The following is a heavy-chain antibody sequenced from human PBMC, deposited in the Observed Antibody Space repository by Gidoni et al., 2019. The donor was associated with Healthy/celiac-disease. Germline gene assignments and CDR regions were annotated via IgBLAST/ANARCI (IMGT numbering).Heavy chain of an antibody. CDR1: GGSIRSSSYY. V-gene: IGHV4-39*01. Sequence: QLQLQESGPGLVKPSETLSLTCTVSGGSIRSSSYYWGVIRQPPGKGLEWIGSIYYSGSTYYNPSLKSRVTISVDTSKNQFALKRSSVTAADRAVYYCARHFDEDTAMHYYYGRDVWGQGTTVTVSS. CDR2: IYYSGST. J-gene: IGHJ6*02. D-gene: IGHD5-18*01. CDR3: ARHFDEDTAMHYYYGRDV.